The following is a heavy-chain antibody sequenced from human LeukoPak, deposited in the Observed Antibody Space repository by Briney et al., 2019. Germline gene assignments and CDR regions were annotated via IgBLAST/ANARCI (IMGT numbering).Heavy chain of an antibody. D-gene: IGHD2-8*01. V-gene: IGHV4-39*07. CDR3: AKAEGYCTNGVCYSNWFDP. CDR2: IYYSGST. CDR1: GGSISSSSYY. Sequence: SETLSLTCTVSGGSISSSSYYWGWIRQPLGKGLEWIGSIYYSGSTYYNPSLKSRVTISVDTSKNQFSLKLSSVTAADTAVYYCAKAEGYCTNGVCYSNWFDPWGQGTLVTVSS. J-gene: IGHJ5*02.